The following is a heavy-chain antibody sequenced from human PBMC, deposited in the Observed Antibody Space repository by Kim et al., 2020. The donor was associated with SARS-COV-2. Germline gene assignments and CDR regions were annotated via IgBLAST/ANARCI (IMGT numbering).Heavy chain of an antibody. V-gene: IGHV3-74*01. J-gene: IGHJ4*02. Sequence: GGSLRLSCAASGFTFSSYWMHWVRQAPGKGLVWVSRINSDGSSTSYADSVKGRFTISRDNAKNTLYLQMNSLRAEDTAVYYCARPHCSGGSCYSVLDYWGQGTLVTVSS. CDR2: INSDGSST. D-gene: IGHD2-15*01. CDR3: ARPHCSGGSCYSVLDY. CDR1: GFTFSSYW.